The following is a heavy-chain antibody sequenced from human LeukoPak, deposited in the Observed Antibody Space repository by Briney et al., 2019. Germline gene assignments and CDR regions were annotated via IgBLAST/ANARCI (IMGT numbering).Heavy chain of an antibody. CDR1: GFTSDDYA. Sequence: GGSLRLSCAASGFTSDDYAMHWVRQAPGKGLEWVSGISWNSGSIGYADSVKGRFAISRDNAKNSLYLQMNSLRAEDTALYYCAKDLDCGDYPGYFDLWGRGTLVTVSS. D-gene: IGHD4-17*01. CDR2: ISWNSGSI. J-gene: IGHJ2*01. V-gene: IGHV3-9*02. CDR3: AKDLDCGDYPGYFDL.